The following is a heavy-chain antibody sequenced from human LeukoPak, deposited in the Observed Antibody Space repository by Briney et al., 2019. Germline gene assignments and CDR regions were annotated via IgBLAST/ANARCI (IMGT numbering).Heavy chain of an antibody. Sequence: GESLKISCKGSGYAFTDYWIAWVRQMPGQGLEWMGIIYPGDSDARYSPSFQGQVTISADKSTTTAYLQWSSLKASDTAMYFCARLADTTSWGQGTLVTVSS. CDR2: IYPGDSDA. CDR3: ARLADTTS. D-gene: IGHD1-26*01. V-gene: IGHV5-51*01. CDR1: GYAFTDYW. J-gene: IGHJ5*02.